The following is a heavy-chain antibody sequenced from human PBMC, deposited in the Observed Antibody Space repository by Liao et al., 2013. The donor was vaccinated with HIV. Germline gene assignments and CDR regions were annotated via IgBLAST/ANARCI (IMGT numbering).Heavy chain of an antibody. D-gene: IGHD2-15*01. CDR1: GGSISSGSYY. J-gene: IGHJ4*02. V-gene: IGHV4-61*02. CDR3: ASIYCSGGSCFPDY. Sequence: QVQLQESGPGLVKPSQTLSLTCSVSGGSISSGSYYWSWIRQPAGKGLEWIGRIYTSGSTNYNPSLKSRVTISVDTAKNQFSLKLSSVTAADTAVYYCASIYCSGGSCFPDYWGQGTLVTVSS. CDR2: IYTSGST.